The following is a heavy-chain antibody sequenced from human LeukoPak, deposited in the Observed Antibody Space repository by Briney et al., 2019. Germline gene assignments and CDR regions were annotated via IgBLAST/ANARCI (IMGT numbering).Heavy chain of an antibody. CDR1: GGSISSFY. CDR3: ASESSYDSSGYLS. V-gene: IGHV4-59*01. Sequence: SETLSLTCAVSGGSISSFYWSWIRQPPGKGLEWIGYIYYTGSTNYNPSLKSRVTMFVDMSKNQFSLRLSSVTAADTAVYYCASESSYDSSGYLSWGQGTLVTVSS. CDR2: IYYTGST. D-gene: IGHD3-22*01. J-gene: IGHJ4*02.